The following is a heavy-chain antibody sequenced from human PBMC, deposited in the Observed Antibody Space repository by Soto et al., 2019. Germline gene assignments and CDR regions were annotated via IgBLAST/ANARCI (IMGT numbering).Heavy chain of an antibody. D-gene: IGHD4-17*01. CDR2: IYWNDDK. CDR1: GFSLTTGGLG. Sequence: QITLKESGPTLVKPTQTLTLTCTFSGFSLTTGGLGVGWIRQPPGKALEWLALIYWNDDKRYNPSLNSRLTITKDTSNNQVVLTMTNMDPVDTATYYCAHRGYGDYPRDNWFDPWGQGTLVTVSS. J-gene: IGHJ5*02. V-gene: IGHV2-5*01. CDR3: AHRGYGDYPRDNWFDP.